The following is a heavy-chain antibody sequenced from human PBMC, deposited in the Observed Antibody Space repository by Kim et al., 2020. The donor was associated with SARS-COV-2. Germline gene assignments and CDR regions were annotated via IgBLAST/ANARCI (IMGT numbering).Heavy chain of an antibody. V-gene: IGHV3-30*18. CDR1: GFTFSSYG. CDR2: ISYDGTKK. Sequence: GGSLRLSCAASGFTFSSYGMHWVRQAPGKGLEWVAVISYDGTKKYFAESVKGRFTVSRDNSKNTVYLEMNSLKSEDTAVFYCAKEVPRSSWFFDYWGQGT. J-gene: IGHJ4*02. D-gene: IGHD6-13*01. CDR3: AKEVPRSSWFFDY.